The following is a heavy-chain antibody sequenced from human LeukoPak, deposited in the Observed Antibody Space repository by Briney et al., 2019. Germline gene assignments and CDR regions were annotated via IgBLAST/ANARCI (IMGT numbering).Heavy chain of an antibody. V-gene: IGHV4-39*01. CDR1: GGSISSSSYY. CDR2: IYYSGST. Sequence: SETLSLTCTVSGGSISSSSYYWGWIRQPPGKGLEWIGSIYYSGSTYYNPSLKSRVTISVDTSKNQFSLKLSSVTAADTAVYYCANKIRRDLGYYYYGMDVWGQGTTVTVSS. CDR3: ANKIRRDLGYYYYGMDV. D-gene: IGHD1-26*01. J-gene: IGHJ6*02.